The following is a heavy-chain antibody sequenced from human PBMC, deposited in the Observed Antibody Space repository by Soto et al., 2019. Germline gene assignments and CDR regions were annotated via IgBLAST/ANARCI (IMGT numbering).Heavy chain of an antibody. V-gene: IGHV1-18*01. CDR1: GYTFTSYG. D-gene: IGHD3-9*01. CDR2: ISAYNGNT. J-gene: IGHJ5*02. Sequence: QVQLVQSGAEVKKPGASVKVSCKASGYTFTSYGISWVRQAPGQGLEWMGWISAYNGNTNYAQKLQGRVTMTTDTSTSTAYMELRSLRSDDTAVYYCARTPPNDILPWGWFDPWGQGPLVTVSS. CDR3: ARTPPNDILPWGWFDP.